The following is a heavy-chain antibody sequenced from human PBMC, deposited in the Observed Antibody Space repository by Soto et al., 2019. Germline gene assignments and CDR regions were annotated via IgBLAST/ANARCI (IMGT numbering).Heavy chain of an antibody. D-gene: IGHD6-13*01. CDR1: GGSISSYY. J-gene: IGHJ4*02. Sequence: QVQLQESGPGLVKPSETLSLTCSVSGGSISSYYWYWIRQPPGKGLEWIGCIYYSGSPNYNPSLKIRVTISVDTSKNQFSLKLSSVTAADTAVYYCARQPYSSSWAHFDYWGRGTLVTVSS. CDR2: IYYSGSP. CDR3: ARQPYSSSWAHFDY. V-gene: IGHV4-59*08.